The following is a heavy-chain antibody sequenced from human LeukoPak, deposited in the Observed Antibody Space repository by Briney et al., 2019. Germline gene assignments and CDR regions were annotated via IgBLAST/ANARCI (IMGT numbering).Heavy chain of an antibody. CDR3: ARGVPYYYDSSGYSFDY. CDR1: GFTFETYW. Sequence: GGSLRLSCAASGFTFETYWMHWVRQAPGKGLVWVSCINGYGTTTNYADSVKGRFTISRDNAKNTLYLQMNSPRVEDTAVYYCARGVPYYYDSSGYSFDYWGQGTLVTVSS. CDR2: INGYGTTT. V-gene: IGHV3-74*01. J-gene: IGHJ4*02. D-gene: IGHD3-22*01.